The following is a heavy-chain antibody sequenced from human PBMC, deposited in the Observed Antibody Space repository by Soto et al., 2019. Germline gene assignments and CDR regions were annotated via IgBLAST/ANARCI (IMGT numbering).Heavy chain of an antibody. Sequence: SLRLSCAASGFIFSYYGMYLVRQAPGKGLEWVSGISGSAISTWYADSVKGRFTISRDNSKNTLYLQMNSLRAEDTAVYYCAAPPPRGYRPLDVWGQGTTVTVSS. CDR2: ISGSAIST. V-gene: IGHV3-23*01. CDR3: AAPPPRGYRPLDV. D-gene: IGHD5-18*01. CDR1: GFIFSYYG. J-gene: IGHJ6*02.